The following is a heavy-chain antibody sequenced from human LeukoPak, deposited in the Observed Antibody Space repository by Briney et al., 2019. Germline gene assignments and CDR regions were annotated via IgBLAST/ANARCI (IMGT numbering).Heavy chain of an antibody. J-gene: IGHJ4*02. CDR3: ARSNNDGDYLGVGFNY. D-gene: IGHD4-17*01. Sequence: ASVKVSCKSSGYTFNNYAMNWVRQAPGQGLEWMGWINTNTGNPTYAQGFTGRFVFSSDTSVRTANLQISSLKAEDTAVYYCARSNNDGDYLGVGFNYWGQGTLVTVSS. CDR1: GYTFNNYA. V-gene: IGHV7-4-1*02. CDR2: INTNTGNP.